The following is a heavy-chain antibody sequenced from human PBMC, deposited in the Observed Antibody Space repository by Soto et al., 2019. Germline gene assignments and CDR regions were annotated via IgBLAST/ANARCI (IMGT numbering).Heavy chain of an antibody. Sequence: GGSLRLSCVASGFTLSSYWMDWVRQAPGKGLAWVSRLNSDGSTTTYADSVKGRFTISRDNAKNTLYLQMNSLRAEDTAVYYCAKGTWEKGANLIVGAALPDYWGQGTLVTVSS. CDR2: LNSDGSTT. CDR3: AKGTWEKGANLIVGAALPDY. V-gene: IGHV3-74*01. CDR1: GFTLSSYW. D-gene: IGHD1-26*01. J-gene: IGHJ4*02.